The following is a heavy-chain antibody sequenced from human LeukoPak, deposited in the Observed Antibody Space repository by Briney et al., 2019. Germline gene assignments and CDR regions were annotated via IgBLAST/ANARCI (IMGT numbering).Heavy chain of an antibody. Sequence: SETLSLTCTVSGGSISSYYWSWIRQPPGKGLEWIGYIYCSGSTNYNPSLKSRVTISVDTSKNQFSLKLSSVTAADTAVYYCARHSSGWYAFDIWGQGTMVTVSS. CDR3: ARHSSGWYAFDI. J-gene: IGHJ3*02. CDR1: GGSISSYY. D-gene: IGHD6-19*01. CDR2: IYCSGST. V-gene: IGHV4-59*08.